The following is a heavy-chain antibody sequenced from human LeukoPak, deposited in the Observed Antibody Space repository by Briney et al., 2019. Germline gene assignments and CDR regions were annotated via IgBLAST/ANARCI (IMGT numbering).Heavy chain of an antibody. D-gene: IGHD3-22*01. Sequence: GGSLRLSCAASGFTVSSNYMSWVRQAPGKGLEWVSVIYSGGSTYYADSVKGRFTISRDNSKNTLYLQMNSLRAEDTAVYYCVGVRVFTMIVSEPGQPYLWGQGTMVTVSS. CDR1: GFTVSSNY. J-gene: IGHJ3*01. V-gene: IGHV3-53*01. CDR2: IYSGGST. CDR3: VGVRVFTMIVSEPGQPYL.